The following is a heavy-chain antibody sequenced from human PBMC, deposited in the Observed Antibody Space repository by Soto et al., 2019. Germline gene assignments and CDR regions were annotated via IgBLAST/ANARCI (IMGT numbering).Heavy chain of an antibody. CDR3: ARYAVAGNGGVRFDY. CDR2: IYYSGSP. Sequence: QVQLQESGPGLVKPSETLSLTCTVSGGSISSYYWSWIRQPPGKGLEWIGYIYYSGSPNYNPSLKSRVTISVATSKIQFSLQRSSVTAADTAVYYCARYAVAGNGGVRFDYWGQRTLVTVSS. CDR1: GGSISSYY. V-gene: IGHV4-59*01. D-gene: IGHD6-19*01. J-gene: IGHJ4*02.